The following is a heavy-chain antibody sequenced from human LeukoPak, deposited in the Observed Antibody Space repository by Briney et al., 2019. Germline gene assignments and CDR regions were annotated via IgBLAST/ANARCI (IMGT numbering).Heavy chain of an antibody. Sequence: SETLSLTCTVSGGSISSYYWSWIRQPPGKGLEWIGYIYYSGSTNYNPSLKSRVTISVDTSKNQFSLKLTSVNAADTAVYYCAREGYYRSGSNWFDPWGQGTLVTVSS. CDR3: AREGYYRSGSNWFDP. J-gene: IGHJ5*02. CDR2: IYYSGST. V-gene: IGHV4-59*01. D-gene: IGHD3-10*01. CDR1: GGSISSYY.